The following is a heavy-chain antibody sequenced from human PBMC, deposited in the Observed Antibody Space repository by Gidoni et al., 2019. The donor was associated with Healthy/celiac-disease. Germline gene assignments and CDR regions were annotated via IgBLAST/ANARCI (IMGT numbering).Heavy chain of an antibody. J-gene: IGHJ4*02. CDR3: ARPYCSSTSCSRAVAGYLADY. V-gene: IGHV3-21*01. D-gene: IGHD2-2*01. CDR1: GFPFSSYR. Sequence: ELQLFASGGGLVKPGGSLSLSCAASGFPFSSYRINWGRQAPGKGLEWVSSISSSSSYIYYAASVKGRFTISRDNAKNSLYLQMNSLRAEDTAVYYCARPYCSSTSCSRAVAGYLADYWGQGTLVTVSS. CDR2: ISSSSSYI.